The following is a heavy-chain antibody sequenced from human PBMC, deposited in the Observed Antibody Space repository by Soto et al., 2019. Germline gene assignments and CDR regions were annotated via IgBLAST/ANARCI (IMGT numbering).Heavy chain of an antibody. D-gene: IGHD2-15*01. Sequence: SETLSLTCAVSSGSISSSNWWSWVSQPPGKGLEWIGEIYHSGSTNYNPSLKSRVTISVDKSKNQFSLKLSSVTAADTAVYYCARDAIGYCSGGSCQYYYYMDVWGKGTTVTVSS. V-gene: IGHV4-4*02. CDR3: ARDAIGYCSGGSCQYYYYMDV. CDR1: SGSISSSNW. J-gene: IGHJ6*03. CDR2: IYHSGST.